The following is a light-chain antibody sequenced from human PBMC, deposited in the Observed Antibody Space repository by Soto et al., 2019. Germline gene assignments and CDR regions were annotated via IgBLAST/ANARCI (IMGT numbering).Light chain of an antibody. J-gene: IGKJ2*01. CDR2: TSA. Sequence: IHMTQSPSSLSASVGDRVTITCRASQRISTYLTWYQQKPGEAPKLLIYTSATLPRGIPARFSGSGSGTDFTLTITSLQREDFATYFCQQSYSTPFTFGRGTQLEIK. V-gene: IGKV1-39*01. CDR1: QRISTY. CDR3: QQSYSTPFT.